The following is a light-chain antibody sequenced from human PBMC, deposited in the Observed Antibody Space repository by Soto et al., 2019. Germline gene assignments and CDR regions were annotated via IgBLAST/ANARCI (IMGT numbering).Light chain of an antibody. J-gene: IGLJ1*01. CDR1: SGSIASSY. CDR2: DDY. Sequence: NFMLTQPHSVSESPGKTATISCTRSSGSIASSYVQWYQQRPGSAPTTVIYDDYQRPSGVSDRFSGSIDSSSNSASLTISGLKTEDEADYYCQSYDGSNSYVFGTGTKLTVL. CDR3: QSYDGSNSYV. V-gene: IGLV6-57*03.